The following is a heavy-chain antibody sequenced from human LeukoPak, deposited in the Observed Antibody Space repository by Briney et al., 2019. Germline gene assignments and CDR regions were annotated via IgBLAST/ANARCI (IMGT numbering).Heavy chain of an antibody. V-gene: IGHV1-69*13. D-gene: IGHD6-19*01. CDR2: IIPIFGTA. Sequence: SVKVSCKASGGTFSSYAISWVRQAPGQGLEWMGGIIPIFGTANYAQKFQGRVTITADESTSTAYMELSSLRSEDTAVYYCARDSGSGYNWFDPWGQGTLVTFSS. J-gene: IGHJ5*02. CDR3: ARDSGSGYNWFDP. CDR1: GGTFSSYA.